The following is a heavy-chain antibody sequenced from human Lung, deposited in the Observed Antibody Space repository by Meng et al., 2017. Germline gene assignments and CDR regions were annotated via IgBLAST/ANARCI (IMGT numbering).Heavy chain of an antibody. D-gene: IGHD3-22*01. CDR2: IYWEDEK. V-gene: IGHV2-5*02. CDR3: AHSWGSGYYFGPLDY. CDR1: GSSLSTSGVA. J-gene: IGHJ4*02. Sequence: QITLKESGPALVKPTQTLTLTCTLSGSSLSTSGVAVGWIRQPPGKALEWLVLIYWEDEKRYSPSLKSRLTITKDTSKNPVVLTMTNMDPVDTATYYCAHSWGSGYYFGPLDYWGQGTLVTVSS.